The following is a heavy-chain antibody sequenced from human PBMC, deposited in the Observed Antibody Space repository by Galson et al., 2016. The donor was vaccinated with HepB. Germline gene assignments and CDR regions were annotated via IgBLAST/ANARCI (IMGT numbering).Heavy chain of an antibody. CDR3: ARGRDYGDNPFDD. Sequence: SVKVSCKASGGTFSNFAISWVRQAPGQGLEWMGGSIPVFGSANYAQKFQDRVTITADESTSTAYLELSSLTSEDTGVYFCARGRDYGDNPFDDWGQGTLVAVSS. CDR1: GGTFSNFA. J-gene: IGHJ4*02. V-gene: IGHV1-69*13. CDR2: SIPVFGSA. D-gene: IGHD4-17*01.